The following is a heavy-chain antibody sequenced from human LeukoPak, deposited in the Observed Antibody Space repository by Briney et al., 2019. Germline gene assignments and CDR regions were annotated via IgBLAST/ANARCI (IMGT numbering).Heavy chain of an antibody. CDR3: MTAAGYNFGQY. CDR1: GLTVNNNY. CDR2: LYIGGNT. J-gene: IGHJ4*02. V-gene: IGHV3-53*01. D-gene: IGHD5-18*01. Sequence: GGSLRLSCAASGLTVNNNYMNWVRQGPGKGLEWVSALYIGGNTYYADSVRGRFTISRDNSKNTLYLQMNSLRAEDTAIYYCMTAAGYNFGQYWGQGTLVTVSS.